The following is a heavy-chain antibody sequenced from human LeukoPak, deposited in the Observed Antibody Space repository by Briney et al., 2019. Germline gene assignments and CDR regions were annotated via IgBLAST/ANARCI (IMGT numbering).Heavy chain of an antibody. J-gene: IGHJ3*02. CDR1: GGSISSTTYY. CDR3: ARETSSGYADAFDI. D-gene: IGHD3-22*01. V-gene: IGHV4-39*02. CDR2: IYHSGNI. Sequence: SETLSLTCTVSGGSISSTTYYWGWIRQPPGTGLEWIGSIYHSGNIYYNPSLKSRVTISVDTSKNQFSLKLSSVTAADTAVYYCARETSSGYADAFDIWGQGTMVTVSS.